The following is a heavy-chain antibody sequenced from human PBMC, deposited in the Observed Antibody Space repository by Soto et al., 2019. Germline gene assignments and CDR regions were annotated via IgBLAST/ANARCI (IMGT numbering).Heavy chain of an antibody. D-gene: IGHD4-4*01. J-gene: IGHJ6*02. CDR2: IYPGDSDT. CDR3: ARHISNVRYYYYAMDV. Sequence: GESLKISCXGSGYTFTDYWIGWVRQLPGKGLEWMGIIYPGDSDTRYSPSFQGHVTITVDKSTNTAYLQWNTLRASDTAMYYCARHISNVRYYYYAMDVWGQGTTVTVS. CDR1: GYTFTDYW. V-gene: IGHV5-51*01.